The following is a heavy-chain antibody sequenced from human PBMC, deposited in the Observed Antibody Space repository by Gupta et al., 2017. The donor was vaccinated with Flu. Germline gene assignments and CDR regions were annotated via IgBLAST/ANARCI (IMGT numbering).Heavy chain of an antibody. CDR3: ARVGVYRGFGMDV. Sequence: FSMNWVRQAPGKGLEWVSSISSTTNYIYYADSVKGRFTISRDNAKNSLYLQLNSLRAEDTAVYYCARVGVYRGFGMDVWSQGTTVIVS. CDR1: FS. D-gene: IGHD6-6*01. CDR2: ISSTTNYI. J-gene: IGHJ6*02. V-gene: IGHV3-21*01.